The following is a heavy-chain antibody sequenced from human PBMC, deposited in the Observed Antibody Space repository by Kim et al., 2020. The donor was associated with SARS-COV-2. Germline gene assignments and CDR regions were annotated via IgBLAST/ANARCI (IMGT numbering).Heavy chain of an antibody. Sequence: GGSLRLSCAASGFTFSSYGMHWVRQAPGKGLEWVAVISYDGSNKYYADSVKGRFTIARDNSKNTLYLQMNSLRAEDTAVYYCARPSIAVAGTGDYWGQGTLVTVSS. D-gene: IGHD6-19*01. CDR3: ARPSIAVAGTGDY. V-gene: IGHV3-33*05. CDR1: GFTFSSYG. J-gene: IGHJ4*02. CDR2: ISYDGSNK.